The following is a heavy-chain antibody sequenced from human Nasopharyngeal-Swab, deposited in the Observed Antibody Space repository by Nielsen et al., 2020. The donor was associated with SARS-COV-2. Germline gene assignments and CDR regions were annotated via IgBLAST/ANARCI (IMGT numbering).Heavy chain of an antibody. V-gene: IGHV1-69*06. CDR2: IIPIFGTA. D-gene: IGHD4-11*01. CDR3: ARATRADYHVDY. J-gene: IGHJ4*02. Sequence: WVRQAPGQGLEWMGGIIPIFGTANYAQKFQGRVTITADKSTSTAYMELSSLRSEDTAVYYCARATRADYHVDYWGQGTLVTVSP.